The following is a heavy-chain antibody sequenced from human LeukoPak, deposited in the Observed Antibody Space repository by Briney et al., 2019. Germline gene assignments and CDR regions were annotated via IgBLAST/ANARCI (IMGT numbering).Heavy chain of an antibody. CDR3: AGISSGWYKVY. V-gene: IGHV4-4*07. Sequence: SETLSLTCTVSGGSISTYYWSWIRQPAGKGLEWVGRIYTGGSTNYNPSLESRVTMSVDTSKNQFSLKLSSVAAADTAVYYCAGISSGWYKVYWGQGTLVTVS. CDR1: GGSISTYY. CDR2: IYTGGST. D-gene: IGHD6-19*01. J-gene: IGHJ4*02.